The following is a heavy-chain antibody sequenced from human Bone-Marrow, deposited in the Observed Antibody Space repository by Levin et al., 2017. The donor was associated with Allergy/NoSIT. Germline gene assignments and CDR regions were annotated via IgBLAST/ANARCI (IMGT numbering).Heavy chain of an antibody. J-gene: IGHJ5*02. CDR1: GFTFSSYE. D-gene: IGHD6-6*01. V-gene: IGHV3-48*03. CDR3: ARDLILVSRPSWFDP. Sequence: SCAASGFTFSSYEMNWVRQAPGKGLEWVSYISSSGSSIYYADSVKGRFTISRDNAKSSLFLQMNSLRAEDTAVYYCARDLILVSRPSWFDPWGQGTLVTVSS. CDR2: ISSSGSSI.